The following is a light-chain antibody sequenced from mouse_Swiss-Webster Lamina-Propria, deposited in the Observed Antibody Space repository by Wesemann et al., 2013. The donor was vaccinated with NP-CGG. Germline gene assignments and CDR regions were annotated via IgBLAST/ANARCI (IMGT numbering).Light chain of an antibody. CDR1: QDVGTA. Sequence: DIVMTQSHKFMSTSVGDRVSITCKASQDVGTAVAWYQQKPGQSPKLLIYWASTRHTGVPDRFTGSGSGTDFTLTISNVQSEDLADYFCQQYSSYPTFGAGTKL. J-gene: IGKJ5*01. V-gene: IGKV6-23*01. CDR3: QQYSSYPT. CDR2: WAS.